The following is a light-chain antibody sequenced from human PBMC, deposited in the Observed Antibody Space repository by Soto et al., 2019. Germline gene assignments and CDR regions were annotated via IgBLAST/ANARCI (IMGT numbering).Light chain of an antibody. CDR2: GAF. Sequence: EIVMTQSPVTLSVSPGERATLSCRASQSVSSNLAWYQQKPGQAPSLLIYGAFTRATVIPARFSGTGSGTEFTLTISSLQSEDFALYYCQQYNDWPLTFGQGTKVDIK. CDR3: QQYNDWPLT. V-gene: IGKV3-15*01. J-gene: IGKJ1*01. CDR1: QSVSSN.